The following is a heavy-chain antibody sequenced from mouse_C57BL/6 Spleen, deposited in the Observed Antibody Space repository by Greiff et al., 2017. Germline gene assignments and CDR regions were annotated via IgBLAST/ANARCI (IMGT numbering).Heavy chain of an antibody. CDR1: GYTFTSYW. CDR2: INPSNGGT. Sequence: VQLQQPGTELVKPGAPVKLSCKAFGYTFTSYWMHWVKQRPGQGLGWVGNINPSNGGTNYNEKFKSKATLTVDNSSSAAYMQRSSLSSEDSAVYYCARLDYYGSSLDYWGQGTTLTVSS. V-gene: IGHV1-53*01. J-gene: IGHJ2*01. D-gene: IGHD1-1*01. CDR3: ARLDYYGSSLDY.